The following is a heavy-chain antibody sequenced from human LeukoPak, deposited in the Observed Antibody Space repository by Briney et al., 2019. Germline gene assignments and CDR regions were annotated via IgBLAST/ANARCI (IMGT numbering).Heavy chain of an antibody. D-gene: IGHD2-2*01. J-gene: IGHJ5*02. Sequence: GGSLRLSCAASGFTFSSYAMSWVRQAPGKGLEWVSAISGSGGSTYYADSVKGRFTISRDNSKNTLYLQMNSLRAEDTAVYYCAKGLMRYCSSTSCLTFDPWGQGTLVTVSS. V-gene: IGHV3-23*01. CDR2: ISGSGGST. CDR3: AKGLMRYCSSTSCLTFDP. CDR1: GFTFSSYA.